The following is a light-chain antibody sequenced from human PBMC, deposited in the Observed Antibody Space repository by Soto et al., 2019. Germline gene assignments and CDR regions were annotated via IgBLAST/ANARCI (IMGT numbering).Light chain of an antibody. CDR1: SIGSKS. Sequence: SSDLAQPASVSVAPGQTARMTCVGTSIGSKSVHWYHQQPGQAPVLVVYDDRDRPSGIPERFSGSKSGKTAALTISRVEAGDEADYYCQVWDDTNNHYVFGTGTKVTVL. CDR3: QVWDDTNNHYV. J-gene: IGLJ1*01. V-gene: IGLV3-21*02. CDR2: DDR.